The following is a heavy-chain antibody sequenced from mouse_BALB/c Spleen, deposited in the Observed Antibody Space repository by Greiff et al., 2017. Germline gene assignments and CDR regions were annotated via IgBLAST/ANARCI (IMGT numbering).Heavy chain of an antibody. D-gene: IGHD2-4*01. Sequence: EVKLQESGPGLVKPSQSLSLTCTVTGYSITSDYAWNWIRQFPGNKLEWMGYISYSGSTSYNPSLKSRISITRDTSKNQFFLQLNSVTTEDTATYYCATYDYDEGAMDYWGQGTSVTVSS. CDR3: ATYDYDEGAMDY. V-gene: IGHV3-2*02. CDR2: ISYSGST. CDR1: GYSITSDYA. J-gene: IGHJ4*01.